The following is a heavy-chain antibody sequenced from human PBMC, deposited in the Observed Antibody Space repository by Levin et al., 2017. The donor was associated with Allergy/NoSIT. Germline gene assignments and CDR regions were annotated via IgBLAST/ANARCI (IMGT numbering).Heavy chain of an antibody. D-gene: IGHD2-15*01. V-gene: IGHV5-51*01. Sequence: HGESLKISCKGSGYSFTSYWIGWVRQMPGKGLEWMGIIYPGDSDTRYSPSFQGQVTISADKSISTAYLQWSSLKASDTAMYYCARTPYNVVVVAAKAWNPLNYDGMDVWGQGTTVTVSS. CDR2: IYPGDSDT. CDR1: GYSFTSYW. CDR3: ARTPYNVVVVAAKAWNPLNYDGMDV. J-gene: IGHJ6*02.